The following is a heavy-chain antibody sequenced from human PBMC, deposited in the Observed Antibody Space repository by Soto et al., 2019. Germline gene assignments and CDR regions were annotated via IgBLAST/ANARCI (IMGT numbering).Heavy chain of an antibody. D-gene: IGHD4-17*01. CDR1: GGTFSSYS. CDR2: TVPILALT. Sequence: QVQLVQSEAEVKKPGSSVKVPCKASGGTFSSYSFNWVRQAPGQGLEWMGRTVPILALTNYAQKFQGRVTITADKSTSTAYMELSSLRSEDTAVYYCASQGDYMCFDIWGQGTMVTVSS. J-gene: IGHJ3*02. V-gene: IGHV1-69*02. CDR3: ASQGDYMCFDI.